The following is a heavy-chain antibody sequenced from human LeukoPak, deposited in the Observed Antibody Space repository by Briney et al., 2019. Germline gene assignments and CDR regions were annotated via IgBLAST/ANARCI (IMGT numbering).Heavy chain of an antibody. Sequence: SETLSLTCTVSGGSISSNSYYWGWIRQPPGKGLEWIGSIYYSGNTYYNPSLKSRVTISVDTSKNQFSLKLSSVTAAHTAVYYCARLFSSSWYRGAFDLWGQGTMVTVSS. CDR3: ARLFSSSWYRGAFDL. V-gene: IGHV4-39*01. D-gene: IGHD6-13*01. CDR1: GGSISSNSYY. CDR2: IYYSGNT. J-gene: IGHJ3*01.